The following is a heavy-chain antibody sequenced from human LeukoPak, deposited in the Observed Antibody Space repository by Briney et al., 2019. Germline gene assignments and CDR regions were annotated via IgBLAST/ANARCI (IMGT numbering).Heavy chain of an antibody. D-gene: IGHD2-2*01. CDR3: ARDPMSYCTSTSCPLRFDP. CDR1: GVSISSYY. V-gene: IGHV4-4*07. Sequence: PSETLSLTCTVSGVSISSYYLSWIRQPAGKGLEWIGPIYTSGSTNYNPSLKSRVTMSVDTSKNQFSLKLSSVTAADAAVYYCARDPMSYCTSTSCPLRFDPWGQGTLVTVSS. J-gene: IGHJ5*02. CDR2: IYTSGST.